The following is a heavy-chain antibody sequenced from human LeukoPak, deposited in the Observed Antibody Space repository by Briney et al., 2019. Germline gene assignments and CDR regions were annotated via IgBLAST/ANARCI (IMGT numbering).Heavy chain of an antibody. D-gene: IGHD6-6*01. J-gene: IGHJ4*02. CDR1: GGSISSYY. Sequence: SETLSLTXTVSGGSISSYYWSWIRQSPGKGLEWIGYIYYSGSTNYNPSLKSRVTISVDTSKNQFSLKLSSVTAADTAVYYCARAQLGNFDYWGQGTLVTVSS. CDR3: ARAQLGNFDY. CDR2: IYYSGST. V-gene: IGHV4-59*01.